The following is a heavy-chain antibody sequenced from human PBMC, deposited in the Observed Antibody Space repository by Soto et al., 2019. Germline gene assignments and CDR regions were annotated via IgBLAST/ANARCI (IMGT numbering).Heavy chain of an antibody. CDR1: GYTFTSYG. CDR2: ISAYNGNT. J-gene: IGHJ6*03. Sequence: ASVKVSCKASGYTFTSYGISWVRQAPGQGLEWMGWISAYNGNTNYAQKLQGRVTMTTDTSTSTAYMELSSLRSDDTAVYYCARERYYDFWSGYSINYYYYYMDVWGKGTTVTVSS. CDR3: ARERYYDFWSGYSINYYYYYMDV. V-gene: IGHV1-18*01. D-gene: IGHD3-3*01.